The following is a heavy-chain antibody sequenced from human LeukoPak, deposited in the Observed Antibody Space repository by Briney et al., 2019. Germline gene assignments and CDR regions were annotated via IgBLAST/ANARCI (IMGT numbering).Heavy chain of an antibody. CDR3: ARGVFTVMKWFDR. V-gene: IGHV4-39*07. D-gene: IGHD4-17*01. J-gene: IGHJ5*02. Sequence: SEPLSLTCILSGGSISSYYWGWLRQPPGKGLEWIGSIYFSGSTYYNPSLKSRVTISLDTSNNHFSLKLTSVTAADTAVYYCARGVFTVMKWFDRGGQGTLVTVSS. CDR2: IYFSGST. CDR1: GGSISSYY.